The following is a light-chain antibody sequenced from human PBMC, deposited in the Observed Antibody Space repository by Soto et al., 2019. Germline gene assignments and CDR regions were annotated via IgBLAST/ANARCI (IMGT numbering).Light chain of an antibody. V-gene: IGKV1-39*01. CDR1: QSISSY. CDR3: QESYSTS. Sequence: DIQMTQSPSTLSASVRDRVTITCRASQSISSYLNWYQHKQGKAPKLLIYAASSLQSGVPSRFSGSGSGTDFTLTISSLQPEDIATYYCQESYSTSFGQGTKVDIK. J-gene: IGKJ1*01. CDR2: AAS.